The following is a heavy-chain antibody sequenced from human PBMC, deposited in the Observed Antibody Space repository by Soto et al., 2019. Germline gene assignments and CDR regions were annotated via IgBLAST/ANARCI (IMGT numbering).Heavy chain of an antibody. J-gene: IGHJ6*03. Sequence: ASVKVSCKVSGYTLTELSMHWVRQAPGKGLEWMGCMNPESGETIYAQKLQGRVTMTRNTSTSTAYMELSSLRSEDTAVYYCARGVYSSSFYYYYMDVWGKGTTVTVSS. V-gene: IGHV1-24*01. CDR2: MNPESGET. CDR1: GYTLTELS. D-gene: IGHD6-13*01. CDR3: ARGVYSSSFYYYYMDV.